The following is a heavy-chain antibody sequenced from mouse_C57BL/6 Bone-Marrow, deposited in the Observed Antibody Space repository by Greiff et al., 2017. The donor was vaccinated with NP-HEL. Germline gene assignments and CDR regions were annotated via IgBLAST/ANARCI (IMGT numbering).Heavy chain of an antibody. CDR2: INPNNGGT. Sequence: VQLQQSGPELVKPGASVKISCKASGYTFTDYYMNWVKQSHGKSLEWIGDINPNNGGTSYNQKFKGKATLTVDKSSSTAYMELRSLTSEDSAVYYCARGCVDYWGQGTTLTVSS. CDR3: ARGCVDY. V-gene: IGHV1-26*01. CDR1: GYTFTDYY. J-gene: IGHJ2*01.